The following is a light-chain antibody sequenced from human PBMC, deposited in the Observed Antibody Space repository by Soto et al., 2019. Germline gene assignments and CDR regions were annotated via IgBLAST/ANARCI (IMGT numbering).Light chain of an antibody. CDR3: AAWDDSLNGWV. Sequence: QSVLTQPPSASGTPGQRAIISCSGTSSNLGSNTANWYQQFPGTAPKVLIYSNNERPSRVPDRFSGSKSGTSASLAISELQSEDEADYYCAAWDDSLNGWVFGGGTKLTVL. J-gene: IGLJ3*02. CDR2: SNN. V-gene: IGLV1-44*01. CDR1: SSNLGSNT.